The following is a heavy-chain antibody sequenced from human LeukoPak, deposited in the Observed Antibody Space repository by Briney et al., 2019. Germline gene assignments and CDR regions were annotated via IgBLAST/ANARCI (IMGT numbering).Heavy chain of an antibody. J-gene: IGHJ4*02. V-gene: IGHV1-8*02. D-gene: IGHD5-18*01. Sequence: ASVKVSCKASGYTFTGYYMHWVRQAPGQGLEWMGWMNPNSGNTGYAQKFQGRITMTRNTSISTAYMELSNLKSEDTAVYYCARGLGRTAMVTRGGVRFDYWGQGTLVAVSS. CDR2: MNPNSGNT. CDR1: GYTFTGYY. CDR3: ARGLGRTAMVTRGGVRFDY.